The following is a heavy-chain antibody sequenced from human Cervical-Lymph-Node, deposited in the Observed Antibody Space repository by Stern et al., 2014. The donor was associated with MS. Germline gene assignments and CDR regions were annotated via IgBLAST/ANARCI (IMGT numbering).Heavy chain of an antibody. Sequence: QVQLQESGPGLVKPSETLSLTCTVSGGSISSYSWSWIRQPPGKGLEWIGYIYYSGSTNYNPSLKSRVTISVDTSKNQFSLKLSSVTAADTAVYYCATGGTFDYWGQGTLVTVSS. CDR3: ATGGTFDY. D-gene: IGHD1-26*01. V-gene: IGHV4-59*01. CDR2: IYYSGST. J-gene: IGHJ4*02. CDR1: GGSISSYS.